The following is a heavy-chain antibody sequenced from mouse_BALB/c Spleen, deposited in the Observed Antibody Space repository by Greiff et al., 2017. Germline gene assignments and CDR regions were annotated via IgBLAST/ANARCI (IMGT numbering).Heavy chain of an antibody. Sequence: VQLQQSGPELVKPGASVKMSCKASGYPFTSYVMHWVKQKPGQGLEWIGYINPYNDGTKYNEKFKGKATLPSDKSSSTAYMELSSLPSTDAAVFYCARGGYYEAMNYWGKGTSVPVSS. J-gene: IGHJ4*01. CDR2: INPYNDGT. V-gene: IGHV1-14*01. CDR3: ARGGYYEAMNY. CDR1: GYPFTSYV. D-gene: IGHD2-3*01.